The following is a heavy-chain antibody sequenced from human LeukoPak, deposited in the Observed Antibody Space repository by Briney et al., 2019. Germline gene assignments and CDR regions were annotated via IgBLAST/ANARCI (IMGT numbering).Heavy chain of an antibody. CDR2: ICYSGTT. J-gene: IGHJ4*02. V-gene: IGHV4-59*08. Sequence: SETLSLTCTVSGGSINNLCWSWIRQPPGGALEWIGYICYSGTTNYNPSLKSRVSLSLDTSKNQFSLKLNSVTAADTAVYYCARYGLFSLDYWGQGTLLTVSS. CDR3: ARYGLFSLDY. D-gene: IGHD3-10*01. CDR1: GGSINNLC.